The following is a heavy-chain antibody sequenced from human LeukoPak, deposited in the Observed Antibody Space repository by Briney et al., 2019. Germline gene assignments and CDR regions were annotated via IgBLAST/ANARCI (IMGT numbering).Heavy chain of an antibody. V-gene: IGHV3-21*01. CDR3: ARVGDSGSPRDY. CDR1: GFIFSSYT. CDR2: VTSSSSYI. D-gene: IGHD2-21*01. J-gene: IGHJ4*02. Sequence: GGSLRLSCAASGFIFSSYTMNWVRQAPGKGPEWVSSVTSSSSYIFYADSVKGRFTISRDNAKNSLYLQMNSLRAEDTAVYYCARVGDSGSPRDYWGQGTLVTVSS.